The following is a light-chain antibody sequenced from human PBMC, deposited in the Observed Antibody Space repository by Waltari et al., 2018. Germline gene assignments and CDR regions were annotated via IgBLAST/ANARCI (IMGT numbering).Light chain of an antibody. CDR3: CSYAGRSVV. J-gene: IGLJ2*01. CDR2: DAS. V-gene: IGLV2-11*01. Sequence: QSALTQPRSVSGSPGPSVTISCTGTSSYVAFYSHVSWYQQSPGKGPKLIIYDASQRSSEVPDRFTASYFGNTASLTISGLQPDDEAVYFCCSYAGRSVVFGGGTKLTVV. CDR1: SSYVAFYSH.